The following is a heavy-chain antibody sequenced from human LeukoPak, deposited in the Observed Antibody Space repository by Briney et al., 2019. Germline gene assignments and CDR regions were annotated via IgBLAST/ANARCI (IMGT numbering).Heavy chain of an antibody. V-gene: IGHV4-34*01. D-gene: IGHD6-6*01. J-gene: IGHJ3*02. Sequence: PSGTLSLTCAVYGGSFSGYYWSWIRQPPGKGLEWIGEINHSGSTNYNPSLKSRVTISVDTSKNQFSLKLSSVTAADTAVYYCARTRIAARPPHAFDIWGQGTMVTVSS. CDR3: ARTRIAARPPHAFDI. CDR2: INHSGST. CDR1: GGSFSGYY.